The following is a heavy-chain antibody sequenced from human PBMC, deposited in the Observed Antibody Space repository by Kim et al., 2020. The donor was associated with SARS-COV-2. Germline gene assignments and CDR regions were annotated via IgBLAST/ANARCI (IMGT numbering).Heavy chain of an antibody. Sequence: GGSLRLSCAASGFTFSSYSMNWVRQAPGKGLEWVSYISSSSSTIYYADSVKGRFTISRDNAKNSLYLQMNSLRAEDTAVYYCARDRVYGDYVKEIRQFDYWGQGTLVTVSS. V-gene: IGHV3-48*04. CDR1: GFTFSSYS. CDR2: ISSSSSTI. J-gene: IGHJ4*02. CDR3: ARDRVYGDYVKEIRQFDY. D-gene: IGHD4-17*01.